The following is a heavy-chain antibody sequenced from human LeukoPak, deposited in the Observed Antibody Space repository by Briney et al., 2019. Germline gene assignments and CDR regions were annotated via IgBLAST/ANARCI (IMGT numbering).Heavy chain of an antibody. V-gene: IGHV3-74*01. Sequence: PGGSLRLSCAAPGFTFNTYWMHWVRQAPGKGLVWVSRINTDGSSTNYADSVKGRFTISRDNAKNSLYLQMNSLRAEDTAVYYCAREVDYGAFDIWGQGTMVTVSS. CDR3: AREVDYGAFDI. CDR1: GFTFNTYW. D-gene: IGHD4-17*01. J-gene: IGHJ3*02. CDR2: INTDGSST.